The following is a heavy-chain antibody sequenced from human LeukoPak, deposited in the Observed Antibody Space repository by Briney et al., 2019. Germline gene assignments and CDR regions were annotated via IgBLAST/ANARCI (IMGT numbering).Heavy chain of an antibody. CDR1: GGSITSSSYY. V-gene: IGHV4-39*07. Sequence: PSETLSLTCTVSGGSITSSSYYWGWIRQPPGNGLEWIGSIYYSGSTYYNPSLKSRVTISVDTSKNQFSLKLSSMTAADTAFYCARGRRDGYMLLWEDYWGQGTLVTVSS. CDR2: IYYSGST. D-gene: IGHD5-24*01. J-gene: IGHJ4*02. CDR3: ARGRRDGYMLLWEDY.